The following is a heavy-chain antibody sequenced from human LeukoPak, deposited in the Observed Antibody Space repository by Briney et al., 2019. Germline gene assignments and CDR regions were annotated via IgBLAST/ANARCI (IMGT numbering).Heavy chain of an antibody. CDR3: ASFNACGGDCYSSPDYFDY. D-gene: IGHD2-21*01. J-gene: IGHJ4*02. Sequence: SVKVSCKASGGTFSSYAISWVRQAPGQGLEWMGGIIPIFGTANYAQKFQGRVTITADESTSTAYMELSSLRSEDTAVYYCASFNACGGDCYSSPDYFDYWGQGTRVTVSS. V-gene: IGHV1-69*01. CDR1: GGTFSSYA. CDR2: IIPIFGTA.